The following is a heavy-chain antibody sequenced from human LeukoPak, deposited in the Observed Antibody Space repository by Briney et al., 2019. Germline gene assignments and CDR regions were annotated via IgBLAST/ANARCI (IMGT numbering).Heavy chain of an antibody. CDR2: ISAYSGNT. V-gene: IGHV1-18*01. D-gene: IGHD3-10*01. J-gene: IGHJ5*02. CDR3: ARDLSYGSGSYHRNWFDP. Sequence: GASVKVSCKTSGYNFTRYGVTWVRQAPGQGLEWMAWISAYSGNTDYTQKFQGRVTVTTDTSTSTAYMELRSLRSDDTAVYYCARDLSYGSGSYHRNWFDPWGQGTLVTVSS. CDR1: GYNFTRYG.